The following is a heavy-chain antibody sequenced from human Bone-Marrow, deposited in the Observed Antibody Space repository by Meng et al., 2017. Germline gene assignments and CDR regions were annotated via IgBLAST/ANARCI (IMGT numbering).Heavy chain of an antibody. V-gene: IGHV1-2*02. CDR2: INPNSGGT. CDR3: ARFYKQQLVPEINWFDP. Sequence: ASVKVSCKASGYTFTGYYMHWVRQAPGQGLEWMGWINPNSGGTNYAQKFQGGVTMTRDTSISTAYMELSRLRSDDTAVYYCARFYKQQLVPEINWFDPWGQGTLVTVSS. CDR1: GYTFTGYY. J-gene: IGHJ5*02. D-gene: IGHD6-13*01.